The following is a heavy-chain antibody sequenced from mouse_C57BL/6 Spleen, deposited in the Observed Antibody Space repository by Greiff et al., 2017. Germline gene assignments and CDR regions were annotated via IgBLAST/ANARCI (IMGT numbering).Heavy chain of an antibody. CDR1: GYTFTSYG. V-gene: IGHV1-81*01. CDR2: IYPRSGNT. D-gene: IGHD2-3*01. CDR3: ARRDGYYDFDY. J-gene: IGHJ2*01. Sequence: VQLQQSGAELARPGASVKLSCKASGYTFTSYGISWVKQRTGQGLEWIGEIYPRSGNTYYNEKFKGKATLTADKSSSTAYLELRSLTSEDSAVYFCARRDGYYDFDYWGQGTTLTVSS.